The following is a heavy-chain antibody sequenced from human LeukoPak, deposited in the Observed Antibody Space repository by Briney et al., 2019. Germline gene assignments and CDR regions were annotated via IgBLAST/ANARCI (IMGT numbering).Heavy chain of an antibody. D-gene: IGHD3-10*01. CDR3: ARDTYYYGSGTYYFNY. CDR2: THTSGST. J-gene: IGHJ4*02. Sequence: SETLSLTCTVSGGSISSYYWTWIRQPAGKGLEWIGRTHTSGSTNYNPSLKSRVTMSVDTSKNQFSLKLSSVTAADTAVYYCARDTYYYGSGTYYFNYWGQGTLVTVSS. CDR1: GGSISSYY. V-gene: IGHV4-4*07.